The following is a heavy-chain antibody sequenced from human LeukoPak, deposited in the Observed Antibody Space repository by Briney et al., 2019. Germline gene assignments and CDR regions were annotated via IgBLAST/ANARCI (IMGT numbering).Heavy chain of an antibody. D-gene: IGHD1-26*01. CDR3: TRDRSASGSQNY. Sequence: ASVKVSCKTSGYTFTSYGIGWVRQAPGQGLEWMAWSSLYNGNTNYAQKLQGRVTVTTDTSTTTAYMELRSLRSDDTAVYYCTRDRSASGSQNYWGQGTLVTVSS. CDR2: SSLYNGNT. CDR1: GYTFTSYG. J-gene: IGHJ4*02. V-gene: IGHV1-18*01.